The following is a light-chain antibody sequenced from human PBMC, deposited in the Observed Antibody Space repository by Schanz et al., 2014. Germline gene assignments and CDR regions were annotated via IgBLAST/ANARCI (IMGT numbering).Light chain of an antibody. J-gene: IGKJ3*01. Sequence: EIVMTQSPATLSVSPGERATLFCRASQSVSSYLAWYQQKPGQAPRLLIFGASSRATGIPDRFSASGSGTDFTLTITRLEPEDFAVYYCQQYGTSPFTFGPGTKVDIK. CDR1: QSVSSY. CDR2: GAS. V-gene: IGKV3-20*01. CDR3: QQYGTSPFT.